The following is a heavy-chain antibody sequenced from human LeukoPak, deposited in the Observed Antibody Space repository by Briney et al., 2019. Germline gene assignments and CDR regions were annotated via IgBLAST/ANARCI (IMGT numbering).Heavy chain of an antibody. J-gene: IGHJ4*02. CDR1: GGSISSGDYY. D-gene: IGHD2-15*01. CDR3: ARDGCSGGSCYNY. Sequence: SETLSLTCTVSGGSISSGDYYWSWIRQPPGKGLEWIGYIYYSVTTYYNPSLKSRATISVDTSKNQFSLKLTSVTAADTAVYFCARDGCSGGSCYNYWGQGTLVTVSS. CDR2: IYYSVTT. V-gene: IGHV4-30-4*01.